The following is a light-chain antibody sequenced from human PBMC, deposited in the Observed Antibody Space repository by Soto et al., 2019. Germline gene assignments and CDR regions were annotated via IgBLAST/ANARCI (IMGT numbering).Light chain of an antibody. J-gene: IGLJ1*01. CDR1: SSDVGGYNY. CDR2: GVT. Sequence: QSALTQPASVSGSPGQSITISCTGTSSDVGGYNYVSWYQQHPGIAPKLLIYGVTNRPSGVSTRFSGSKSGNTASLTISGLQAEDEADYHCSSYTSASTLLYRFGTGTQVTVL. CDR3: SSYTSASTLLYR. V-gene: IGLV2-14*01.